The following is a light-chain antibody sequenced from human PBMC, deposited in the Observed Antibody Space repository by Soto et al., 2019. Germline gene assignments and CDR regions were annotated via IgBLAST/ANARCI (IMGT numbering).Light chain of an antibody. CDR2: EVR. V-gene: IGLV2-14*01. J-gene: IGLJ1*01. Sequence: QSALTQPASVSGSPGQSITISCTGTSSDVGFYNYVSWYQQNPGKAPKLMIYEVRNRPSGVSNHFSGSKSGNTASLTISGLQAEDEADYYCSSFTNTDTLVFGTGTKLTVL. CDR3: SSFTNTDTLV. CDR1: SSDVGFYNY.